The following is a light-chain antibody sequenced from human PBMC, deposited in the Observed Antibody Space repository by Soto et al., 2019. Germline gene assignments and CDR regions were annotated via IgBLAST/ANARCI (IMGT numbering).Light chain of an antibody. CDR1: SSDVGGYNY. V-gene: IGLV2-14*01. Sequence: QSALTQPASVSGSPGQSITISCTGTSSDVGGYNYVSWYQQHPGKAPKIMIYDVSNRPSWVSNRFSGSKSGNTASLTISGLQAEDEADYYCSSYTSSSTLVFGGVTKLTVL. J-gene: IGLJ2*01. CDR3: SSYTSSSTLV. CDR2: DVS.